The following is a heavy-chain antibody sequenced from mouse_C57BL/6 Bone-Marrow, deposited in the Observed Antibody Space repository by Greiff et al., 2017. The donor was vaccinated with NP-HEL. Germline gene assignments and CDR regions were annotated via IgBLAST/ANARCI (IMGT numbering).Heavy chain of an antibody. CDR2: IYPGDGDT. J-gene: IGHJ2*01. CDR1: GYAFSSSW. V-gene: IGHV1-82*01. CDR3: ARGLGTTVVAPRYFDY. D-gene: IGHD1-1*01. Sequence: QVQLQQSGPELVKPGASVKISCKASGYAFSSSWMNWVKQRPGKGLEWIGRIYPGDGDTNYNGKFKGKATLTADKSSSTAYMQLSSLTSEDSAVYFCARGLGTTVVAPRYFDYWGQGTTLTVSS.